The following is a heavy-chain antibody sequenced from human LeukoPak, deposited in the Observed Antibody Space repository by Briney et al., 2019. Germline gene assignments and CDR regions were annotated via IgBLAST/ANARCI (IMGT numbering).Heavy chain of an antibody. D-gene: IGHD3-16*01. CDR3: ARENLVEAYFDY. V-gene: IGHV1-46*03. J-gene: IGHJ4*02. CDR2: INPSGGST. CDR1: GYTFTGYY. Sequence: ASVKVSCKASGYTFTGYYMHWVRQAPGQGLEWMGIINPSGGSTSYAQKFQGRVTMTRDTSTSTVYMELSSLRSEDTAVYYCARENLVEAYFDYWGQGTLVSVSS.